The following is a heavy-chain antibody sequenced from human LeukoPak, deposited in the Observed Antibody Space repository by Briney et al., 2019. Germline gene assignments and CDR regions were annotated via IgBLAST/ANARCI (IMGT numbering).Heavy chain of an antibody. J-gene: IGHJ6*03. CDR3: ARGIRGVIITTNYYNIGV. Sequence: SETLCLTCTASGGTISSYYVSWVRQPPGKGLEWIGAVNNSGSTSYNPSLRGRVTISANTTKNQFTLRMTSLTAADTAVYYCARGIRGVIITTNYYNIGVWGPGTTVTVSS. CDR2: VNNSGST. V-gene: IGHV4-59*12. D-gene: IGHD3-10*01. CDR1: GGTISSYY.